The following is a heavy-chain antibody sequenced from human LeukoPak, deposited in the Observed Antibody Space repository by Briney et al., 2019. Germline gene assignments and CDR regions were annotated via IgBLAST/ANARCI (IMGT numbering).Heavy chain of an antibody. CDR2: IHYGGST. D-gene: IGHD4-17*01. J-gene: IGHJ4*02. CDR1: GGSISSGGYY. CDR3: ASYGDYVDY. Sequence: SETLSHTCTVSGGSISSGGYYWSWIRQHPGKGLEWIGYIHYGGSTYYNPSLKSRVTISVDTSKNQFSLKLSSVTAADTAVYYCASYGDYVDYWGQGTLVTISS. V-gene: IGHV4-31*03.